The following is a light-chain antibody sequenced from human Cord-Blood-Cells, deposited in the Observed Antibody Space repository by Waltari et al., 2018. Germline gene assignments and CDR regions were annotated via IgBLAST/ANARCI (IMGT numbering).Light chain of an antibody. J-gene: IGKJ1*01. CDR2: AAS. Sequence: DIQMTQSSSSLSASVGDRVTITCRESQSISSYLNWYQQKPGKAPKLLIYAASSLQSGVPSRFSGSGSGTDFTLTISSLQPEDFATYYCQQSYSTPWTFGQGTKVEIK. CDR3: QQSYSTPWT. V-gene: IGKV1-39*01. CDR1: QSISSY.